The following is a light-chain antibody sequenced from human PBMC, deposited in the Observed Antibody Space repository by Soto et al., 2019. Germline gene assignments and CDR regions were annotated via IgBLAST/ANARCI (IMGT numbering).Light chain of an antibody. CDR1: QSVSIH. V-gene: IGKV3D-15*01. CDR3: QQYSNWPPIT. J-gene: IGKJ5*01. CDR2: DTS. Sequence: ETVMTQSPGTLSVSLGERATLSCRASQSVSIHLAWYQQKPGQAPRLRIYDTSTRATGIPARFSGSGSGTEFTLTISSLQSEDFAVYYCQQYSNWPPITFGQGTRLEIK.